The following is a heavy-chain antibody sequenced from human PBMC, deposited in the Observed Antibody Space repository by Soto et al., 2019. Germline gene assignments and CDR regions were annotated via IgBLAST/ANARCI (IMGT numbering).Heavy chain of an antibody. CDR2: IIPIFATA. Sequence: QVQLVQSGAEVKKPGSSVKVSCKASGGTFSSHAISWVRQAPGQGLEWMGGIIPIFATANYAQKFQGRVTMXAXEXXLVVYMELSSLRSEDTTVYYCARDVRLDGRVYFRRWGQGTLVTVSS. J-gene: IGHJ1*01. CDR1: GGTFSSHA. D-gene: IGHD6-19*01. V-gene: IGHV1-69*12. CDR3: ARDVRLDGRVYFRR.